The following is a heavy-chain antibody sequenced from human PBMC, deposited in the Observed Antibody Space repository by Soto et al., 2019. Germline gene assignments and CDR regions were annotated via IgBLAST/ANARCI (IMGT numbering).Heavy chain of an antibody. J-gene: IGHJ4*02. CDR3: AHRPRGFTYFFDY. CDR1: GFSLSTRGVG. Sequence: QITLNESGPTLVKPTQTRTLTCTFSGFSLSTRGVGVGWIRQPPGKALEWLALLYWDDDERYSPSLMSRLTITKDTSKNQVFLTMTNVDPVDTATYYCAHRPRGFTYFFDYWGQGTLVTVSS. CDR2: LYWDDDE. V-gene: IGHV2-5*02.